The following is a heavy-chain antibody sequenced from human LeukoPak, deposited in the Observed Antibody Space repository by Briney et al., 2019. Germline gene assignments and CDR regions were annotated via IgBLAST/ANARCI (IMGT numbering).Heavy chain of an antibody. V-gene: IGHV4-59*08. CDR1: GGSISSYY. CDR2: ISDSGST. D-gene: IGHD1-26*01. J-gene: IGHJ4*02. CDR3: ASLGGTYDY. Sequence: PSETLSLTCTVSGGSISSYYWSWVRQPPGKGLEWIGYISDSGSTNYNPSLKSRVTISRDTSKNKVSLKMRLVTAADTAVYFCASLGGTYDYWGQGTLVTVSS.